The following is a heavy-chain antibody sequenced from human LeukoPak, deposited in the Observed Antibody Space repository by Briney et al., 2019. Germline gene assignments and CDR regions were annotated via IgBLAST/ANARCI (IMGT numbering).Heavy chain of an antibody. Sequence: GGSLRLSCAASGFTFSSYEMNWVRQAPGKGLEWVSYISSSGSTIYYADSVKGRFTISRDNAKNSLYLQMNSLRAEDTAVYYCARDGSGYYGSGNFDYWGQGTLVTVSS. J-gene: IGHJ4*02. CDR1: GFTFSSYE. D-gene: IGHD3-10*01. CDR2: ISSSGSTI. CDR3: ARDGSGYYGSGNFDY. V-gene: IGHV3-48*03.